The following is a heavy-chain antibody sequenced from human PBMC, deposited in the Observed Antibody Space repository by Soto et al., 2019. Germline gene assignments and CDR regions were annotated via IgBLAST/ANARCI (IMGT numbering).Heavy chain of an antibody. D-gene: IGHD3-22*01. CDR2: ISGDGGST. V-gene: IGHV3-43*02. J-gene: IGHJ4*02. CDR1: GFTFDDYA. CDR3: AKDVDYYDSSGYFDY. Sequence: GGSLRLSCAASGFTFDDYAMHWVRQAPGKGLEWVSLISGDGGSTYYADSVKGRFTISRDNSKNSLYLQMNSLGTEDTALYYCAKDVDYYDSSGYFDYWGQGTLVTVSS.